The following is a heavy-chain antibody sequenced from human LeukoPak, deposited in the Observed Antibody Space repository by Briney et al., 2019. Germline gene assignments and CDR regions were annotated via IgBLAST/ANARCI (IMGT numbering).Heavy chain of an antibody. V-gene: IGHV3-48*03. D-gene: IGHD3-22*01. J-gene: IGHJ6*02. CDR2: NGSSGTTI. CDR1: GFTFSSYE. CDR3: ARENYYDSSGEYYYYGMDV. Sequence: GGSLRLSCAASGFTFSSYEMNWVRQAPGKGLEWVSYNGSSGTTIYYADSVKGRFTISRDNAKNSLFLQMNSLRAEDTAVYYCARENYYDSSGEYYYYGMDVWGQGTTVPVSS.